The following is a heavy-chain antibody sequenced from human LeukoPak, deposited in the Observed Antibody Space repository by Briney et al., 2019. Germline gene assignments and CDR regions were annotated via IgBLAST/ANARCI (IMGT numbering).Heavy chain of an antibody. Sequence: SETLSLTCTVSGGSISSSTYYWGWIRQPPGKGLEWIGSVYYTGSTYYTPSLKSRITILLDTSKNQISLKLSSVTAADTAVYYCSRGSYDILTGYSTLGEYWGQGTLVTVSS. D-gene: IGHD3-9*01. CDR2: VYYTGST. CDR3: SRGSYDILTGYSTLGEY. V-gene: IGHV4-39*01. J-gene: IGHJ4*02. CDR1: GGSISSSTYY.